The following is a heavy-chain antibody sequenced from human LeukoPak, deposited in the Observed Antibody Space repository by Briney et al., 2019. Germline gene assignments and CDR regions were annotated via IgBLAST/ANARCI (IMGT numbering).Heavy chain of an antibody. V-gene: IGHV3-23*01. CDR3: AKEASGWSYGDY. Sequence: GGSLRLSCAASGFTFSSHWMSWVRQAPGKGLKWVSAISGSGGNTYYAGSVKGRFTISRDNSNNTLYLQMNSLGAEDTAVYYCAKEASGWSYGDYWGQGTLVMVSS. D-gene: IGHD6-19*01. CDR1: GFTFSSHW. CDR2: ISGSGGNT. J-gene: IGHJ4*02.